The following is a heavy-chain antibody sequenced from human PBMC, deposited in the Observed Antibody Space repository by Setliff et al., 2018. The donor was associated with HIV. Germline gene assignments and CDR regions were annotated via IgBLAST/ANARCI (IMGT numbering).Heavy chain of an antibody. CDR2: INQDGSDK. J-gene: IGHJ4*01. CDR1: GFIFSTNW. Sequence: GSLRLSCAASGFIFSTNWMSWVRQAPGKGPEWVANINQDGSDKYYVPSVKGRFTISRDNAKNSLYLQMNSLRAEDTAIYYCARGGASSLPLDYWGHGTLVTVSS. V-gene: IGHV3-7*01. D-gene: IGHD6-13*01. CDR3: ARGGASSLPLDY.